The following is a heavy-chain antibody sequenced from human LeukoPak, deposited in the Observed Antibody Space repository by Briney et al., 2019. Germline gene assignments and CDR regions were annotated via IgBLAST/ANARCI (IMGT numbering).Heavy chain of an antibody. CDR2: VDYNGDT. Sequence: RPSEPLSPPVPRPGASISSDPWNGTRRLPGKGLECIGNVDYNGDTKYNPSLQSRITFSLDTSNNQFSLTLTSVAAADTALYCCTSGYYEAFDYWGQGSLVTVSS. D-gene: IGHD3-16*01. J-gene: IGHJ4*02. CDR3: TSGYYEAFDY. V-gene: IGHV4-59*01. CDR1: GASISSDP.